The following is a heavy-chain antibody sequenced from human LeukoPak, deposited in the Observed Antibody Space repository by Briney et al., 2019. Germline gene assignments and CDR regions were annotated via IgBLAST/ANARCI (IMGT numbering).Heavy chain of an antibody. CDR3: AKDRLYLGYFDN. Sequence: GGSLRLSCAASGFTFSTYWMSWVRQAPGKGLEWVSGTTGDGHSTYYADSVKGRFIISRDNSKNTLYLQIHNLRVEDTALYYCAKDRLYLGYFDNWGQGTLVTVSS. CDR1: GFTFSTYW. J-gene: IGHJ4*02. V-gene: IGHV3-23*01. D-gene: IGHD2/OR15-2a*01. CDR2: TTGDGHST.